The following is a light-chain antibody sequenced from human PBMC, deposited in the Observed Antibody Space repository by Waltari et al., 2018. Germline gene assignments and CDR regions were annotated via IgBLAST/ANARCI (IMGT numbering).Light chain of an antibody. V-gene: IGKV4-1*01. Sequence: DIVMTQSPDSLAVSLGERATINCKSSQSVLFTPTNKNYLAWYQQKPRQPPKLLIYWASTRESGVPDRFSGSVSGTDFTLTISSLEPEDFAVYYCQQRRNWPTFGGGTKVEVK. CDR1: QSVLFTPTNKNY. CDR3: QQRRNWPT. CDR2: WAS. J-gene: IGKJ4*01.